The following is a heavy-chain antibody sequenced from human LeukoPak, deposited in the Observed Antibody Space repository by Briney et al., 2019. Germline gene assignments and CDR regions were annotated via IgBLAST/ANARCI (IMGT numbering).Heavy chain of an antibody. CDR3: ARRYGSSPALDY. J-gene: IGHJ4*02. Sequence: SETLSLTCTVSGGSISSYYWNWIRQPPGKGLEWIGYIYYSGSTNSNPSLKSRVTKSVDTSKNQFSLNLSSVTAADTAVYFCARRYGSSPALDYWGQGTLVTVSS. D-gene: IGHD6-6*01. CDR2: IYYSGST. V-gene: IGHV4-59*01. CDR1: GGSISSYY.